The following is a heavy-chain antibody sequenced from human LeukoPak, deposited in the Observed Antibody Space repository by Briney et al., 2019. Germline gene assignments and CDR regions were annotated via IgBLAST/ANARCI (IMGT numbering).Heavy chain of an antibody. Sequence: GGSLRLSCAASGFTVSNYEMNWVRQAPGKGLEWVSFISSSGILIYYADSVKGRFTISRDNGKNSLFLQMDSLRVEDTAVYYCAKVSGSGWHFDHWGQGTLVTVSS. D-gene: IGHD6-19*01. J-gene: IGHJ4*02. V-gene: IGHV3-48*03. CDR2: ISSSGILI. CDR3: AKVSGSGWHFDH. CDR1: GFTVSNYE.